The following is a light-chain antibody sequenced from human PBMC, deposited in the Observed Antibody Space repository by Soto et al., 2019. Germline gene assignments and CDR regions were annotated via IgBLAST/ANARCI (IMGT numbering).Light chain of an antibody. CDR2: GNS. Sequence: QPVLTQPPSVSGAPGQRVTISCTGSTSTIGAGYDVHWYQQLPGTAPKLLIYGNSNRPSGVPDRFSGSKSGTSASLAITGLQAEDETDYYCQSYDTNLSGSYVFGTGTKLTVL. J-gene: IGLJ1*01. V-gene: IGLV1-40*01. CDR1: TSTIGAGYD. CDR3: QSYDTNLSGSYV.